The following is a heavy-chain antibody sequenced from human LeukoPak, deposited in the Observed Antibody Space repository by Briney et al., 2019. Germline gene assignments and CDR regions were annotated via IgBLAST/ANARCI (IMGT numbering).Heavy chain of an antibody. CDR2: ISRNGTRT. CDR3: VRDSFYTGYDRGFGY. Sequence: GGSLRLSCATSGFTFSDHALHWVRQAPGKGLQYVSAISRNGTRTFYADSVKDRFIISRDKSTKTLYLQMASLRLEDMGVCYCVRDSFYTGYDRGFGYWGRGTLVTVSS. V-gene: IGHV3-64*02. CDR1: GFTFSDHA. J-gene: IGHJ4*02. D-gene: IGHD5-12*01.